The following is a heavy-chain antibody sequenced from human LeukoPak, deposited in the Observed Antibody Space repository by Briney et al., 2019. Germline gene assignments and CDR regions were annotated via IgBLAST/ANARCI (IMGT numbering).Heavy chain of an antibody. CDR1: GGSISSSN. CDR3: AKQLGYCSDGSCYFPY. J-gene: IGHJ4*02. CDR2: ISNNGGYT. Sequence: PSGTLSLTCAVSGGSISSSNWWSWVRQAPGKGLEWVSAISNNGGYTYYADSVQGRFTISRDNSKSTLCLQMNSLRAEDTAVYYCAKQLGYCSDGSCYFPYWGQGTLVTVSS. V-gene: IGHV3-23*01. D-gene: IGHD2-15*01.